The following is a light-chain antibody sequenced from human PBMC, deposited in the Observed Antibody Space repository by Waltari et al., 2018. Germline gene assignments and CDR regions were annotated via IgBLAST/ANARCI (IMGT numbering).Light chain of an antibody. CDR3: QHYNNWPPGTT. J-gene: IGKJ1*01. V-gene: IGKV3-15*01. CDR1: QSVSIN. Sequence: EIVMTQTPVTLSVSPGEGATLSCRASQSVSINLAWYQQKPGQAPRPPLYSASTRATGVPARLSGSESGTEFTLTISSLQSDDFAVYYCQHYNNWPPGTTFGQGTKLEIK. CDR2: SAS.